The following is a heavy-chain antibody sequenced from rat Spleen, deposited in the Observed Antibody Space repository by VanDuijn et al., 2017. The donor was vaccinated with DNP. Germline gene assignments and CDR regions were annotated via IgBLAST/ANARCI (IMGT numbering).Heavy chain of an antibody. CDR1: GFSLTDNN. CDR3: ARDWDGYNIDY. V-gene: IGHV2-6*01. J-gene: IGHJ2*01. D-gene: IGHD4-1*01. CDR2: ISSGENT. Sequence: QVQLKESGPGLVQPSQTLTLTCTIAGFSLTDNNLHWVLQPTGKGREWIAAISSGENTYYHPDLKYRLSISRETSKSQVFLKISSLQTEDTATYYCARDWDGYNIDYWGQGVMVTVSS.